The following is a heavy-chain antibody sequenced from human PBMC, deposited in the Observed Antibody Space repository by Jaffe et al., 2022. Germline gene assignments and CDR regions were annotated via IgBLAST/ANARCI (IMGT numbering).Heavy chain of an antibody. CDR3: ARARGDSKYYYYYYMDV. Sequence: QVQLQQWGAGLLKPSETLSLTCAVYGGSFSGYYWSWIRQPPGKGLEWIGEINHSGSTNYNPSLKSRVTISVDTSKNQFSLKLSSVTAADTAVYYCARARGDSKYYYYYYMDVWGKGTTVTVSS. V-gene: IGHV4-34*01. CDR1: GGSFSGYY. J-gene: IGHJ6*03. CDR2: INHSGST. D-gene: IGHD4-17*01.